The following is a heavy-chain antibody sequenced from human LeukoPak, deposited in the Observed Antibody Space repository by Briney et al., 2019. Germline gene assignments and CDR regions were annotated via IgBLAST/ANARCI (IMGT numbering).Heavy chain of an antibody. Sequence: SETLSLTCTVSGGSISGYYWSWIRQPPGKGLEWIGYIYTSGSTNYNPSLKSRVTISVDTSKNQFSLKLSSVTAADTAVYYCARSLLYYYDSSGPTGWFDPWGQGTLVTVSS. CDR2: IYTSGST. CDR3: ARSLLYYYDSSGPTGWFDP. D-gene: IGHD3-22*01. J-gene: IGHJ5*02. CDR1: GGSISGYY. V-gene: IGHV4-4*09.